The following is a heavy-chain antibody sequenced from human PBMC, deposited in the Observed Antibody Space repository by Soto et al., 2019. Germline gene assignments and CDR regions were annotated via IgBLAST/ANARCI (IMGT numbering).Heavy chain of an antibody. V-gene: IGHV3-30-3*01. D-gene: IGHD5-18*01. CDR2: ISYDGSNK. CDR1: GFTFSSYA. Sequence: QVQLVESGGGVVQPGRSLRLSCAASGFTFSSYAMHWVRQAPGKGLEWVAVISYDGSNKYYADSVKGRFTISRDNSKNTLYRQMNSLRAEDTAVYYCARVGYSYGYGFDYWGQGTLVTVSS. J-gene: IGHJ4*02. CDR3: ARVGYSYGYGFDY.